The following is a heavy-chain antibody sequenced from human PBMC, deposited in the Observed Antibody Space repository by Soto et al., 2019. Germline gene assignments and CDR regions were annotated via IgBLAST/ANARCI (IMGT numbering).Heavy chain of an antibody. J-gene: IGHJ4*02. D-gene: IGHD3-22*01. V-gene: IGHV4-30-4*01. CDR3: ARADSSGYSYFDY. Sequence: SETLSLTCTVSGGSISSGDYYWSWIRQSPGTGLEWIGYIYYSGSTYYNPSLESRVTISVDTSKNQFSLKLSSVTAADTAVYYCARADSSGYSYFDYWGQGSLVTVSS. CDR2: IYYSGST. CDR1: GGSISSGDYY.